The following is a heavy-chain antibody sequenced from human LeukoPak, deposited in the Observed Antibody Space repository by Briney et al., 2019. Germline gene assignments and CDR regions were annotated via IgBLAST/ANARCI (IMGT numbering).Heavy chain of an antibody. J-gene: IGHJ6*03. V-gene: IGHV3-21*01. Sequence: PGGSLRLSCAASGFTFSSYSMNWVRQAPGKGLEWVSSISSSSSYIYYADSVKGRFTISSDNAKNSLYLQMNSLRAEDTAVYYCARGGVGYFYYYYMDVWGKGTTVTISS. CDR1: GFTFSSYS. CDR2: ISSSSSYI. CDR3: ARGGVGYFYYYYMDV. D-gene: IGHD2-15*01.